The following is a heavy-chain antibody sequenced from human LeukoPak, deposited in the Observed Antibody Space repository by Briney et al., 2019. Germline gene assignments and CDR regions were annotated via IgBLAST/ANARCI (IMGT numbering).Heavy chain of an antibody. CDR3: AREGGAYDSSGYYRGYYYYYGMDV. D-gene: IGHD3-22*01. CDR2: ISSSGGTI. Sequence: GGSLRLSCAASGFTFSSYEMNWVRQAPGKGLEWVSYISSSGGTIYYADSVKGRFTISRDNAKNSLYLQMNSLRAEDTAVYYCAREGGAYDSSGYYRGYYYYYGMDVWGQGTTVTVSS. CDR1: GFTFSSYE. V-gene: IGHV3-48*03. J-gene: IGHJ6*02.